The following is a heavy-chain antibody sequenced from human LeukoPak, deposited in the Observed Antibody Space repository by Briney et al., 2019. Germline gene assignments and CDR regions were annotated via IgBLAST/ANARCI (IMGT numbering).Heavy chain of an antibody. CDR1: GDTFTSYY. D-gene: IGHD3-3*01. CDR3: ARDRVQDYDFWSGYLLYYSDY. CDR2: INPSGGST. J-gene: IGHJ4*02. Sequence: SEKVSCKASGDTFTSYYMHWVRQAPGQGLEWMGIINPSGGSTSYAQKFQGRVTMTRDTSTSTVYMELSSLRSEDTAVYYCARDRVQDYDFWSGYLLYYSDYCGQGTLVTVSS. V-gene: IGHV1-46*01.